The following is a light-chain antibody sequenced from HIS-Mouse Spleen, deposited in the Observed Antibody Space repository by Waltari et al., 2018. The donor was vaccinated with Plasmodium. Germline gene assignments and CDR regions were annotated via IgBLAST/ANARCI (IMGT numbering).Light chain of an antibody. CDR1: QSVSSN. J-gene: IGKJ1*01. CDR3: QQYNNWPRGT. CDR2: GAS. Sequence: EIVMTQSPALSVSPGERATLSCRASQSVSSNLAWYQQKPGQAPRLLIYGASTRATGIPARFSGSGSGTEFTLTISSMQSEDFAVYCCQQYNNWPRGTFGQGTKVEIK. V-gene: IGKV3-15*01.